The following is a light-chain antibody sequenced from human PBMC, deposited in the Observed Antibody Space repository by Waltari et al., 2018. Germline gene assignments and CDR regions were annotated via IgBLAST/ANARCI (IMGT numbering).Light chain of an antibody. V-gene: IGKV1-39*01. CDR3: QQSYFSPHT. CDR1: QIISTS. Sequence: DIQMTQSPSSLSASIGDRVTITCRASQIISTSLNWYQQKAGQAHKLLIYAASSLQGGVPSRFSGSGSETDFTLTISGLQPEDCATYYCQQSYFSPHTFGQGTRVEI. J-gene: IGKJ1*01. CDR2: AAS.